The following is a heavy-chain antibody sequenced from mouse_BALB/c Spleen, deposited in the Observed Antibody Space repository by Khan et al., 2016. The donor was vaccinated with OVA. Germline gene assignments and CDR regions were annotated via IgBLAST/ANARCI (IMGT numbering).Heavy chain of an antibody. Sequence: VRLQQSGPELVKPGASVKIPCKASGYTFTDYNMDWVKQSHGKSLEWIGDINPTNGGTIYNQKFKDKATLPVDKSSSTAYRELSSLTSEDTAVYYCARGGFCSPFAYWGQGTLVTVSA. CDR3: ARGGFCSPFAY. D-gene: IGHD1-1*01. V-gene: IGHV1-18*01. J-gene: IGHJ3*01. CDR2: INPTNGGT. CDR1: GYTFTDYN.